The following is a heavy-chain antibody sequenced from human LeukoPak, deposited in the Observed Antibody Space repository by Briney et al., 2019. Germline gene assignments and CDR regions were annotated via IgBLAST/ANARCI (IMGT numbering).Heavy chain of an antibody. V-gene: IGHV1-2*02. CDR2: INPNSGDT. Sequence: APVKVSCKTSGYTFSGNYIYWVRQAPGQGLEWMGWINPNSGDTNYAQKFQGRVTMTRDTSISTAYMDLSSLISDDPAVYYCARGGSSSGSYYYGVDAWGQGTTVTVSS. J-gene: IGHJ6*02. CDR3: ARGGSSSGSYYYGVDA. D-gene: IGHD3-10*01. CDR1: GYTFSGNY.